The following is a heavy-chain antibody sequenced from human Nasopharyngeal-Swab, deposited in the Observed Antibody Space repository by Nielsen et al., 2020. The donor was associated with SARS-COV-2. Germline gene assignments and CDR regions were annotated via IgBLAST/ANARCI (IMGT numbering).Heavy chain of an antibody. CDR1: GFTFRSYG. V-gene: IGHV3-30*03. CDR2: ISYDGSNK. J-gene: IGHJ4*02. Sequence: GESLKISCAASGFTFRSYGMHWVRQAPGKGLEWVAVISYDGSNKYYADSVKGRFTISRDNSKNTLYLQMNSLRAEDTAVYYCARAWIQLWLLVLDWGQGTLVSVSS. CDR3: ARAWIQLWLLVLD. D-gene: IGHD5-18*01.